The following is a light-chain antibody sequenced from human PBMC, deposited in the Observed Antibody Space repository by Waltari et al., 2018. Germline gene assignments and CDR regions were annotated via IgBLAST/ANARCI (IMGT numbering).Light chain of an antibody. CDR1: QSISSY. J-gene: IGKJ4*01. CDR3: QQSYSIPFT. CDR2: GAS. V-gene: IGKV1-39*01. Sequence: DIQMTQSPSSLSASVGDRVTITCRASQSISSYLNWYHQKPGKAPKLLIYGASILQSGVPSRFSGSGSGTDFTLTISSLQPEDFATYYCQQSYSIPFTFGGGTKVEIK.